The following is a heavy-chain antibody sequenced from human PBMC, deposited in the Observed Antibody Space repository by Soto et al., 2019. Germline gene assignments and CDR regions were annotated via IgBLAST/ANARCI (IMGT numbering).Heavy chain of an antibody. CDR1: GGSISSRTFW. CDR3: ARHPRDDYNYGGSGIFDY. CDR2: MYYSGSS. D-gene: IGHD4-4*01. J-gene: IGHJ4*02. Sequence: QLQLQESGPGLVKPSETLSLTCSVSGGSISSRTFWWAWIRQPPGKGLEWIGDMYYSGSSYSSPSLKSRVTLSVDTSKNQXSLKLNSVTAADTAVYYCARHPRDDYNYGGSGIFDYWGQGTLVTVSS. V-gene: IGHV4-39*01.